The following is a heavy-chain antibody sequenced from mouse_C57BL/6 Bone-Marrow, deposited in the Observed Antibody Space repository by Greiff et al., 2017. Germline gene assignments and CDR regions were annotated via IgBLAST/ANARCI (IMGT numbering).Heavy chain of an antibody. CDR3: TRVCRWLLRGGTFFAY. CDR2: ISSGGDYI. J-gene: IGHJ3*01. D-gene: IGHD2-3*01. V-gene: IGHV5-9-1*02. CDR1: GFTFSSYA. Sequence: EVMLVESGEGLVKPGGSLKLSCAASGFTFSSYAMSWVRQTPEKRLEWVAYISSGGDYIYYADTVKGRFTISRDNARNTLYLQMSSLKSEDTAMYYCTRVCRWLLRGGTFFAYWGQGTLVTVSA.